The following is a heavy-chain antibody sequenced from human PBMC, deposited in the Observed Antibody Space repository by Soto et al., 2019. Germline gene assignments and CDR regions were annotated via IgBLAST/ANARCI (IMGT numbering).Heavy chain of an antibody. CDR2: INAANGYT. CDR3: ARGGGLDD. J-gene: IGHJ1*01. CDR1: GYSFTSFP. V-gene: IGHV1-3*01. D-gene: IGHD6-19*01. Sequence: QVQLVQSGAEVKKPGASVKVSCKASGYSFTSFPIHWVRQAPGQGLECMGWINAANGYTRYSQKFQGRVTITRDTTASTAYMDLSSLACEDMAVYYCARGGGLDDWGQGTLITVSS.